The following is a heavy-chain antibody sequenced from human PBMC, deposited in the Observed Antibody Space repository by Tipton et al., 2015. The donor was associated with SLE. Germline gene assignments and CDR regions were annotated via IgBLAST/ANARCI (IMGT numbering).Heavy chain of an antibody. D-gene: IGHD1-14*01. J-gene: IGHJ6*03. CDR2: IYYSGST. Sequence: GLVKPSETLSLTCTVSGGSISSSSYYWGWIRQPPGKGLEWIGSIYYSGSTYYNPSLKSRVTISVDTSKNQFSLKLSSVTAADTAVYYCVREITGHRYFYYMDVWGKGTTVTVSS. CDR1: GGSISSSSYY. V-gene: IGHV4-39*02. CDR3: VREITGHRYFYYMDV.